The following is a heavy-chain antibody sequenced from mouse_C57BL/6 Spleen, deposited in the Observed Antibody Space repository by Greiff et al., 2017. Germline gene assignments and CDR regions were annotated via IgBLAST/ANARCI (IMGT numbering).Heavy chain of an antibody. CDR1: GYTFTGYW. Sequence: VQLQQSGAELMKPGASVKLSCKATGYTFTGYWIEWVKQRPGHGLEWIGEILPGSGSTNYNEKFKGKATFTADTSSNTAYMQLSSLTTEDSAIYYCARPMITTVVGSWYFDVWGTGTTVTVSS. CDR3: ARPMITTVVGSWYFDV. D-gene: IGHD1-1*01. V-gene: IGHV1-9*01. CDR2: ILPGSGST. J-gene: IGHJ1*03.